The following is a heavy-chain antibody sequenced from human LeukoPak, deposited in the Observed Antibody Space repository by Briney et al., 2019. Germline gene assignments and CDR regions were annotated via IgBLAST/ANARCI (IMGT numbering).Heavy chain of an antibody. Sequence: GESLKISCKGSGYSFTSYWIGWVRQMPGKGLEWMGIIYPGDSDTRYSPSFQGQVTISADKSISTAYLQWSSLKASDTAMYYCARLRCHYDILTGYCKYYYGMDVWGQGTTVTVSS. CDR3: ARLRCHYDILTGYCKYYYGMDV. CDR2: IYPGDSDT. V-gene: IGHV5-51*01. J-gene: IGHJ6*02. CDR1: GYSFTSYW. D-gene: IGHD3-9*01.